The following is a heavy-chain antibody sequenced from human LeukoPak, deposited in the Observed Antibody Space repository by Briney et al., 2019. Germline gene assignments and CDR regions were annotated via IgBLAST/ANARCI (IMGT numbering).Heavy chain of an antibody. Sequence: SQTLSLTCTVSGGSISSGSYYWSWIRQPAGKGLEYIGSIYTSGSTNYNPSLKSRVTISVDTSKNQFSLKLSSVTAADTAVYYCARSGYCSSTSCHPGYYYYMDVWGKGTTVTVSS. J-gene: IGHJ6*03. V-gene: IGHV4-61*02. D-gene: IGHD2-2*01. CDR2: IYTSGST. CDR3: ARSGYCSSTSCHPGYYYYMDV. CDR1: GGSISSGSYY.